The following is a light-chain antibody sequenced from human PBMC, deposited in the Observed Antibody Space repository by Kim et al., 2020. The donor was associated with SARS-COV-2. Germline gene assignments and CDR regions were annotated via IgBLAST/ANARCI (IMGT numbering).Light chain of an antibody. V-gene: IGLV2-14*03. Sequence: QSALTQPASVSGSPGQSITISCTGSSRDVGGYNFVSWYQQHPGKAPKLMIYDVTSRPSGVSNRFSGSKSGNTASLTISGLQTEDEADYYCSSFASSSPFVFGTGTKVTVL. J-gene: IGLJ1*01. CDR1: SRDVGGYNF. CDR2: DVT. CDR3: SSFASSSPFV.